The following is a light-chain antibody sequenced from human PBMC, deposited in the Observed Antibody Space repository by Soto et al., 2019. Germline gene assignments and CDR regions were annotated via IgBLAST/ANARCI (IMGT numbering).Light chain of an antibody. CDR1: QSISSW. Sequence: DIQMTQSPSTLSASVGDRVTITCRASQSISSWLDWYQQKPGKAPKLLIYDASSLESGVPSRFSGRGSWTEFPLTIRSLQPDNFATYYCQQYNSYPYTFGQGTKLEIK. J-gene: IGKJ2*01. V-gene: IGKV1-5*01. CDR2: DAS. CDR3: QQYNSYPYT.